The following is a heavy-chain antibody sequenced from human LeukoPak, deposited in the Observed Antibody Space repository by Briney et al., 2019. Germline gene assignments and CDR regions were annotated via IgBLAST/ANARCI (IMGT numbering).Heavy chain of an antibody. Sequence: SETLSLTCTVSGGSISSYYWSWIRQPAGKGLEWIGRIYTSGSTNYNPSLKSRVTMSVDTSKNQFSLKLSSVTAADTAVYYCAREGGGAAARHPPSRVTPAFDYWGQGTLVTVSS. CDR1: GGSISSYY. V-gene: IGHV4-4*07. CDR3: AREGGGAAARHPPSRVTPAFDY. CDR2: IYTSGST. D-gene: IGHD6-6*01. J-gene: IGHJ4*02.